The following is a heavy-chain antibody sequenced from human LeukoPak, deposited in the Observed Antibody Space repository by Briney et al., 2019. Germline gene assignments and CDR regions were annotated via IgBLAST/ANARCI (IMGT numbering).Heavy chain of an antibody. CDR1: GFTFSRYA. J-gene: IGHJ4*02. CDR2: IVDSGGST. Sequence: GGSLRLSCAASGFTFSRYATSWVRQAPGKGLEWVSAIVDSGGSTYYADSVKGRFTISRDNSKNTLYLQMNSLRVEDTAVYYCAKGSAASRPYYFDYWGQGTLVTVSS. D-gene: IGHD6-25*01. V-gene: IGHV3-23*01. CDR3: AKGSAASRPYYFDY.